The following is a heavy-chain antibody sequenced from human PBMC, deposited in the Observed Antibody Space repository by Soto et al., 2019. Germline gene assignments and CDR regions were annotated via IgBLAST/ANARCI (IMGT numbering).Heavy chain of an antibody. CDR3: AREYTETVDGPTPFYFDY. CDR1: GDSISSYY. CDR2: TYITGDT. J-gene: IGHJ4*02. Sequence: KHSETLSLTCSVSGDSISSYYWSWIRQSAGKGLEWIGRTYITGDTNYNPSLKSRVTMSLDTSKNQLSLKVTSVTAADTAVYYCAREYTETVDGPTPFYFDYWGQGTPVTVSS. V-gene: IGHV4-4*07. D-gene: IGHD6-19*01.